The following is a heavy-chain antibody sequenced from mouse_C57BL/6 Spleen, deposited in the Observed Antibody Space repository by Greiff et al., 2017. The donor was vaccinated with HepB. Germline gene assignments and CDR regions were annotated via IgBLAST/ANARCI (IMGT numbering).Heavy chain of an antibody. CDR1: GYTFTSYW. J-gene: IGHJ2*01. D-gene: IGHD1-1*01. CDR2: IHPNSGST. CDR3: ASITTVAEGY. V-gene: IGHV1-64*01. Sequence: VQLQQSGAELVKPGASVKLSCKASGYTFTSYWMHWVKQRPGQGLEWIGMIHPNSGSTNYNEKFKSKATLTVDKSSSTAYMQLSSLTSEDSAVYYCASITTVAEGYWGQGTTLTVSS.